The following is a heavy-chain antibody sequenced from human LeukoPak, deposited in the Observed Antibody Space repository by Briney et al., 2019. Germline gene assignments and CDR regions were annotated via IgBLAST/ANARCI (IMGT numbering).Heavy chain of an antibody. V-gene: IGHV3-66*01. Sequence: PGGSLRLSCAASGLSVSSNYMSWVRQAPGKGLEWVSVIYSGGGTYYADSVKGRFIISRDNSKNMLYLQMNSLRAEDTAVYYCARVPYDSSGYGVFDYWGQGTLVTVSS. J-gene: IGHJ4*02. CDR3: ARVPYDSSGYGVFDY. D-gene: IGHD3-22*01. CDR2: IYSGGGT. CDR1: GLSVSSNY.